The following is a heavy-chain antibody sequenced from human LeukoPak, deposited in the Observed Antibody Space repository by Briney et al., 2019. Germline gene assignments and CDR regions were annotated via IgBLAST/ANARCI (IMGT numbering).Heavy chain of an antibody. CDR2: INHSGST. CDR3: ARALSPTYYDILTGPETTDFDY. CDR1: GGSFSGYY. Sequence: PSETLSLTCAVYGGSFSGYYWSWIRQPPGKGLEWIGEINHSGSTNYNPSLKSRVTISVDTSKNQFSLKLSSVTAADTAVYYCARALSPTYYDILTGPETTDFDYWGQGTLVTVSS. V-gene: IGHV4-34*01. D-gene: IGHD3-9*01. J-gene: IGHJ4*02.